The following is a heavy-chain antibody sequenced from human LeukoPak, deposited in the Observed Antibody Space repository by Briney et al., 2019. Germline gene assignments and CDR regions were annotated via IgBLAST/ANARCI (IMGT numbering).Heavy chain of an antibody. Sequence: SETLSLTCTVSGGSISSSSYYWGWIRQPPGKGLKWIGSIYYSGSTYYNPSLKSRVTISVDTSKNQFSLKLSSVTAADTAVYYCARQWELLYFDYWGQGTLVTVSS. CDR3: ARQWELLYFDY. D-gene: IGHD1-26*01. CDR2: IYYSGST. V-gene: IGHV4-39*01. J-gene: IGHJ4*02. CDR1: GGSISSSSYY.